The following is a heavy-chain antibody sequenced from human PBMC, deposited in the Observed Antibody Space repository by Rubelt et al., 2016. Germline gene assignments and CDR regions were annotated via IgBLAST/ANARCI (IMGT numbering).Heavy chain of an antibody. V-gene: IGHV1-3*01. CDR1: GYTFTSYA. D-gene: IGHD1-26*01. J-gene: IGHJ4*02. Sequence: QVQLVQSGAEVKKPGASVKVSCKASGYTFTSYAMHWVRQAPGQRLEWMGWINAGNGNTKYSQKFTGRVTITRDTSASTAYMELGSLRSEDTAVYYCARDSGSPRGGGHDYWGQGTLVTVSS. CDR2: INAGNGNT. CDR3: ARDSGSPRGGGHDY.